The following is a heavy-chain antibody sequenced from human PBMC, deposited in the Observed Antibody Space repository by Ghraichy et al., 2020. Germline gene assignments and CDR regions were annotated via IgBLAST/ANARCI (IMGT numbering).Heavy chain of an antibody. CDR3: ARHTVEWGVINFFVDY. Sequence: SETLSLTCTVSGGSISSYYWSWIRQPPGKGLEWIGYIYYSGSTNYNPSLKSRVTISVDTSKNQFSLKLSSVTAADTAVYYCARHTVEWGVINFFVDYWGQGTLVTVSS. CDR2: IYYSGST. CDR1: GGSISSYY. D-gene: IGHD3-10*01. V-gene: IGHV4-59*08. J-gene: IGHJ4*02.